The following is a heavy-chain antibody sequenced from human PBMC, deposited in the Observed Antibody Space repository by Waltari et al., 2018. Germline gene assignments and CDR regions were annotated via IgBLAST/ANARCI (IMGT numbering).Heavy chain of an antibody. V-gene: IGHV7-4-1*02. J-gene: IGHJ5*02. D-gene: IGHD2-2*01. CDR2: INTNTGNP. Sequence: QVQLVQSGSELKKPGASVKVSCKASGYTFTTYAINWLRQAPGQGLELMGWINTNTGNPTYVQGFTGRFVFSLDTSVSTAYLQINSLKADDTAVYYCAREVVPAATIVVNWFDPWGQGTLVTVSS. CDR3: AREVVPAATIVVNWFDP. CDR1: GYTFTTYA.